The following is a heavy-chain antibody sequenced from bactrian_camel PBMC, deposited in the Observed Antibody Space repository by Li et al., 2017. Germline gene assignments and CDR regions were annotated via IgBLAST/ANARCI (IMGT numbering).Heavy chain of an antibody. CDR1: GSSLSSYC. D-gene: IGHD2*01. Sequence: VQLVESGGGSAQAGGSLTLSCVASGSSLSSYCMGWFRQAPGKEREGIAAAGGGSMTYADSVKGRFIVSRDNAKNTLSLQMTSLKPSDTARYYCASIPRDRTNCYRRYTTSFESWGQGTQVTVS. V-gene: IGHV3S53*01. CDR3: ASIPRDRTNCYRRYTTSFES. J-gene: IGHJ6*01. CDR2: AGGGSM.